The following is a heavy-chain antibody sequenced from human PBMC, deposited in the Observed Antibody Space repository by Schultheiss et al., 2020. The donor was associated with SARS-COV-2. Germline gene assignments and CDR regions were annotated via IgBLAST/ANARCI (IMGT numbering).Heavy chain of an antibody. CDR2: ISSRSTYI. J-gene: IGHJ6*02. D-gene: IGHD4-17*01. V-gene: IGHV3-21*01. CDR3: ARDMGATTVTTGRFYYYYYGMDV. Sequence: GESLKISCAASGFTFSSFTMSWVRQAPGQGLEWVSSISSRSTYIYYADSVEGRFTISRDNAKNSLYLQMNSLRAEDTAVYYCARDMGATTVTTGRFYYYYYGMDVWGQGTTVTVSS. CDR1: GFTFSSFT.